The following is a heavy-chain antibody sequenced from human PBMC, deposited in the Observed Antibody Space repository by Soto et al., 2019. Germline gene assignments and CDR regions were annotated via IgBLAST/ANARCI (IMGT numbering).Heavy chain of an antibody. V-gene: IGHV3-21*01. CDR2: ISSSSSYI. D-gene: IGHD6-19*01. CDR3: ARVWDGSGWLDYYYYYMDV. J-gene: IGHJ6*03. CDR1: GFTFSSYS. Sequence: GGSLRLSCAASGFTFSSYSMNWVRQAPGKGLEWVSSISSSSSYIYYADSVKGRFTISRDNAKNSLYLQMNSLRAEDTAVYYCARVWDGSGWLDYYYYYMDVWGKGTTVTVSS.